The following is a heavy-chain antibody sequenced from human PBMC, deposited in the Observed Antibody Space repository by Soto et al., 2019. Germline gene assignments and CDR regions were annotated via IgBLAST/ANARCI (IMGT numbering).Heavy chain of an antibody. D-gene: IGHD6-19*01. CDR3: VRVGSGWWEVYDY. CDR1: GFTFTNYW. J-gene: IGHJ4*02. CDR2: IKQDGSEK. Sequence: EVQLVESGGGLVQPGGSLRLSCAASGFTFTNYWMSWVRQAPGKGLEWVANIKQDGSEKYYVDSLKGRFTISRDNAKDSLFLQMDSLRAEDTAVYYCVRVGSGWWEVYDYWGQGTLVTVSS. V-gene: IGHV3-7*04.